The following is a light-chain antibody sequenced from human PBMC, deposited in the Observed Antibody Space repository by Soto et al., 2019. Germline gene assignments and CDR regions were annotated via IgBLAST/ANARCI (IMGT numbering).Light chain of an antibody. J-gene: IGKJ2*01. Sequence: IVMTQSPVTLSVSPGERVTLSCRASETVRTNLAWFQQKPGQTPRLLISGASTRATGIPTRFTGSGSETEFTLIIDSLQSEDLAVYYCQQYYNRPAYTFGQGTKLEI. V-gene: IGKV3-15*01. CDR2: GAS. CDR1: ETVRTN. CDR3: QQYYNRPAYT.